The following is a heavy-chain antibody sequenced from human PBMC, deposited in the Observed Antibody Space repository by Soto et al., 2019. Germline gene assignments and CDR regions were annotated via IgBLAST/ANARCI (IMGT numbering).Heavy chain of an antibody. D-gene: IGHD6-6*01. CDR2: IKHDGSEK. CDR3: ARATYSSSCVFGY. CDR1: GFTFSSYW. Sequence: EVQLVESGGGLVQPGGSLTLSCAASGFTFSSYWMSWVRQSPGKRLEWVANIKHDGSEKYYVDSVKGRFPISTDNAKNSLYLQMNSLRAEDTAVYYCARATYSSSCVFGYWGQGTLVTVSS. V-gene: IGHV3-7*01. J-gene: IGHJ4*02.